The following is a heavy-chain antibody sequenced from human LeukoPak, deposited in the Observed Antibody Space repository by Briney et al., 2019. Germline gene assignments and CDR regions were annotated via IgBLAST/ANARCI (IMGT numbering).Heavy chain of an antibody. Sequence: SETLSLTCTVSGDSISSYFWSWIRQPPGKGLEWIGYIHHTGITNYNPSLKSRVTISVDTAKNQFSLKLSSVTAADTAIYYCARYFCPNGLCSHFDYWGQGTLVTVSS. CDR3: ARYFCPNGLCSHFDY. CDR2: IHHTGIT. D-gene: IGHD2-8*01. J-gene: IGHJ4*02. V-gene: IGHV4-59*01. CDR1: GDSISSYF.